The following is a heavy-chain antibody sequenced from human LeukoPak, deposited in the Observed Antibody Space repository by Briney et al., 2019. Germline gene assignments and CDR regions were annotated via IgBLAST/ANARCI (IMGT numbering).Heavy chain of an antibody. CDR3: ARASHYYDSSGYYHDHAFDI. V-gene: IGHV3-21*01. CDR1: GFTFSSYS. CDR2: ISSSSSYI. J-gene: IGHJ3*02. Sequence: GGSLRLSCAASGFTFSSYSMNWVRQAPGEGLEWVSSISSSSSYIYYADSVKGRFTISRDNAKNSLYLQMNSLRAEDTAVYYCARASHYYDSSGYYHDHAFDIWGQGTMVTVSS. D-gene: IGHD3-22*01.